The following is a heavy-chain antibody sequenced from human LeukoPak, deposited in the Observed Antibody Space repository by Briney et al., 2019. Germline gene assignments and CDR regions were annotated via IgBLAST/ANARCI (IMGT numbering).Heavy chain of an antibody. CDR2: INPNSGGT. CDR1: GYTFTGYY. J-gene: IGHJ4*02. Sequence: ASVKVSCKASGYTFTGYYMHWVRQAPGQGLEWMGRINPNSGGTNYAQKFQGRVTMTRDTSISTAYMELSRLRSDDTAVYYCARDSGYSGSYYDEPFDYWGQGTLVTVSS. D-gene: IGHD1-26*01. CDR3: ARDSGYSGSYYDEPFDY. V-gene: IGHV1-2*06.